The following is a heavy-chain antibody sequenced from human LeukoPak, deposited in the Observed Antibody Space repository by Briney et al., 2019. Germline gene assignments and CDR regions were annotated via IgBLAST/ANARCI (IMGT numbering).Heavy chain of an antibody. CDR1: GFTFSLSA. CDR2: VSNSGAAT. D-gene: IGHD2-21*01. V-gene: IGHV3-23*01. CDR3: AKEAFRPALLDF. J-gene: IGHJ4*02. Sequence: GGSLRLSCAASGFTFSLSAMTWVRQPPGKGLEWVATVSNSGAATYYADSVKGRFSISRDNSKNTGSLEMSNLRTDDTAIYYCAKEAFRPALLDFWGQGSLVTVSS.